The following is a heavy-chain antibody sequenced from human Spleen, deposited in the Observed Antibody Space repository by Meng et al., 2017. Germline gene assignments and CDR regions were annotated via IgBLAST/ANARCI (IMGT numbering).Heavy chain of an antibody. CDR3: VRSSGWVRTGFDP. CDR2: IGHSGFT. Sequence: QPQLQESGPGLVNPSEALSRTGKVSGCSISHSGYSWGCIRQPPGKGLEWIGSIGHSGFTYYTPSLKSRVTVSTDTSRNQFFLWLTSVTAADTAVYSCVRSSGWVRTGFDPWGQGTLVTVSS. CDR1: GCSISHSGYS. J-gene: IGHJ5*02. D-gene: IGHD6-19*01. V-gene: IGHV4-39*01.